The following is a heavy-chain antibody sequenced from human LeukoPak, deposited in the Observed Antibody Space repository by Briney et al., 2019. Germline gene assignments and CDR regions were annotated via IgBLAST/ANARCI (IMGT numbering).Heavy chain of an antibody. CDR2: ISYDGSNK. CDR3: AKGGALYYDYVGGSLFYFDS. Sequence: GSLRLSCAASGFTFSSYGMHWVRQAPGKGLEWVAVISYDGSNKYYADSVKGRFTISRDNSKNTLYLQMNSLRAEDTAVYYCAKGGALYYDYVGGSLFYFDSGGKEPLVTVSS. V-gene: IGHV3-30*18. J-gene: IGHJ4*02. D-gene: IGHD3-16*01. CDR1: GFTFSSYG.